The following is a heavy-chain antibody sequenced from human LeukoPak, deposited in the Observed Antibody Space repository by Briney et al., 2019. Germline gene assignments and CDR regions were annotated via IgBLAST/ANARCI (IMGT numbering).Heavy chain of an antibody. J-gene: IGHJ4*02. CDR2: IYYSGST. CDR3: ARHEGRWLHAHLDY. D-gene: IGHD5-24*01. Sequence: SETLSLTCSVSSGSFSSYYWSWIRQPPGKGLEWIGYIYYSGSTNYNPSLKSRVTISVDTSKNQFSLKLSSVTAADTAVYYCARHEGRWLHAHLDYWGQGTLVTVSS. V-gene: IGHV4-59*08. CDR1: SGSFSSYY.